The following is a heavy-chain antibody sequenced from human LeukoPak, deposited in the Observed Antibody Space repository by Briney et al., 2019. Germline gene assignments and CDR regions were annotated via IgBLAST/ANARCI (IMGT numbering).Heavy chain of an antibody. Sequence: ASVKVSCKASGYTFTGYGISWVRQAPGQGLEWMGWISAYNGNTNYAQKLQGRVTMTTDTSTSTAYMELRSLRSDDTAVYYCARSPRYYDSSGYYSTSLTSRRYYFDYWGQGTLVTVSS. CDR3: ARSPRYYDSSGYYSTSLTSRRYYFDY. J-gene: IGHJ4*02. CDR1: GYTFTGYG. D-gene: IGHD3-22*01. CDR2: ISAYNGNT. V-gene: IGHV1-18*01.